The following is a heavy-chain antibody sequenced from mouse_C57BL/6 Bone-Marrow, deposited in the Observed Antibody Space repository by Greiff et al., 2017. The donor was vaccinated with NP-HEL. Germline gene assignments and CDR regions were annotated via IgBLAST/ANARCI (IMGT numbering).Heavy chain of an antibody. CDR1: GFTFSSYA. CDR2: ISDGGSYT. J-gene: IGHJ2*01. V-gene: IGHV5-4*01. CDR3: ARNSNHKYYFDY. D-gene: IGHD2-5*01. Sequence: EVQVVESGGGLVKPGGSLKLSCAASGFTFSSYAMSWVRQTPEQRLEWVATISDGGSYTYYPDNVKGRFTISRDNANNTLYLQMSHLKSEDTAMYYCARNSNHKYYFDYWGQGTTLTVSS.